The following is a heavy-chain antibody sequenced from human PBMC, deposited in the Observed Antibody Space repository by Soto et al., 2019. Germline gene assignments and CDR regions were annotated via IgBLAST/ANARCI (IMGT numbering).Heavy chain of an antibody. CDR3: ARDCSSTNCYIPDY. Sequence: PSETLSLTCTVSCFSISSGYYWVWIRQPPGKGLEWIGSISHTGSTYYNPSLKSRVTISVDTSKNQFSLRLRSVTAAGTAVYYCARDCSSTNCYIPDYWGQGALVTVSS. CDR2: ISHTGST. J-gene: IGHJ4*02. V-gene: IGHV4-38-2*02. CDR1: CFSISSGYY. D-gene: IGHD2-2*02.